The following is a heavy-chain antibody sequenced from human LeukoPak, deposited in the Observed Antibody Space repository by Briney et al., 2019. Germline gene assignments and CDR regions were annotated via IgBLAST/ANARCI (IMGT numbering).Heavy chain of an antibody. CDR1: GFTFSSYS. J-gene: IGHJ4*02. CDR3: ATLLFPPGY. V-gene: IGHV3-48*04. D-gene: IGHD2/OR15-2a*01. Sequence: PGGSLRLSCAASGFTFSSYSMNWVRQAPGKGLEWVSYISSSSSTIYYADSVKGRFTISRDNAKNTLYLQMNSLRAEDTAVYYCATLLFPPGYWGQGTLVTVSS. CDR2: ISSSSSTI.